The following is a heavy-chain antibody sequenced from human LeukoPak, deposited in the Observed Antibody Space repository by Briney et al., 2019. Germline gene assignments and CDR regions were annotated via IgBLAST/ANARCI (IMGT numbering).Heavy chain of an antibody. CDR2: ISGSGGST. V-gene: IGHV3-23*01. D-gene: IGHD3-22*01. CDR1: GFTFSSYA. Sequence: PGGSLRLSCAASGFTFSSYAMSWVRQAPGKGLEWVSAISGSGGSTYYADSVKGRFTISRDNSKNTLYLQMNSLRAEDTAVYYCAKDHPPIYDSSGYPLDWGQGTLVTVSS. J-gene: IGHJ4*02. CDR3: AKDHPPIYDSSGYPLD.